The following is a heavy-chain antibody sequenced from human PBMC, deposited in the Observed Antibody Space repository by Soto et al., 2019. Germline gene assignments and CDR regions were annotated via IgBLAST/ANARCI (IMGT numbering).Heavy chain of an antibody. Sequence: SETLSLTCTVSGGSISSYYWSWIRQPPGKGLEWIGYIYYSGSTNYNPSLKSRVTISVDTSKNQFSLKLSSVTAADTAVYYCVRVGEMATIYYYYYGMDVWGQGTTVTVSS. CDR1: GGSISSYY. J-gene: IGHJ6*02. V-gene: IGHV4-59*01. CDR2: IYYSGST. D-gene: IGHD3-16*01. CDR3: VRVGEMATIYYYYYGMDV.